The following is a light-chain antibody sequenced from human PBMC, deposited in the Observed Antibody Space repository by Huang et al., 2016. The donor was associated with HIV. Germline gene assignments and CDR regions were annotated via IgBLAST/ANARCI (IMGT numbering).Light chain of an antibody. CDR1: QDITNC. CDR3: QQYDNLPLFT. CDR2: DAS. Sequence: DIQMTQSPSSLSASIGDRVTITCQASQDITNCLNWYQQKPGKAPRLLIYDASNLEAGVPSRFSGSGSGTDFSLTITSLQPEDIATYYCQQYDNLPLFTFGPGTKVEIK. V-gene: IGKV1-33*01. J-gene: IGKJ3*01.